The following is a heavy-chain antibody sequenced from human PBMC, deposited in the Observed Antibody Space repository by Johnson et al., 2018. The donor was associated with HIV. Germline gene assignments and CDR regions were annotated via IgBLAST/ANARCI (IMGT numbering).Heavy chain of an antibody. CDR2: IKSKTDGGTT. J-gene: IGHJ3*02. V-gene: IGHV3-15*01. Sequence: VKLVESGGGLVQPGGSLRLSCAASGFTFSSYAMSWVRQAPGKGLEWVGRIKSKTDGGTTDYAAPVKGRFTISRHDSKKTLYLQMNSLKTEDTAVYYCTTGRLSAYSSSWDDAFDIWGQGTMVTVSS. D-gene: IGHD6-13*01. CDR3: TTGRLSAYSSSWDDAFDI. CDR1: GFTFSSYA.